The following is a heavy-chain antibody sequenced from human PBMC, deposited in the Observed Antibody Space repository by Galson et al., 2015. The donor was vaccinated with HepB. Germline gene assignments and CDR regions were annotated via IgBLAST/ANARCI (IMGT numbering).Heavy chain of an antibody. CDR3: AGRGITMVRGVIIRGAFDI. CDR1: GYSFTSYW. CDR2: IDPSDSYT. D-gene: IGHD3-10*01. J-gene: IGHJ3*02. Sequence: SGAEVKKPGESLRISCKGSGYSFTSYWISWVRQMPGKGLEWMGRIDPSDSYTNYSPSFQGHVTISADKSISTAYLQWSSLKASDTAMYYCAGRGITMVRGVIIRGAFDIWGQGTMVTVSS. V-gene: IGHV5-10-1*01.